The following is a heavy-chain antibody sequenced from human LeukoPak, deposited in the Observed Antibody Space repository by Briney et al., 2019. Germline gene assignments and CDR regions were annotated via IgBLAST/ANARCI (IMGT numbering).Heavy chain of an antibody. CDR3: ARESAGGPPFDP. J-gene: IGHJ5*02. CDR1: GGSISSGDYY. V-gene: IGHV4-30-4*01. D-gene: IGHD3-16*01. Sequence: SETLSLTCTVSGGSISSGDYYWSWIRQPPGKGLEWIGYIYYSGSTYYNPSLKSRVTISVDTSKNQFSLKLSSVTAADTAVYYCARESAGGPPFDPWGQGTLVTVSS. CDR2: IYYSGST.